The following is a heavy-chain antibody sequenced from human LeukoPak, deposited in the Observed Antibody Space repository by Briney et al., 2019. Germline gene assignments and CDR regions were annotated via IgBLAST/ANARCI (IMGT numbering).Heavy chain of an antibody. CDR3: AKELPSDIVVVVASDY. CDR2: ISGSGGST. Sequence: GGSLRLSCAASGFTFSSYAMSWVRQAPGKGLEWVSAISGSGGSTYYADSVKGRFTISRDNSKNTLYLQMNSLRAEDTAVYYCAKELPSDIVVVVASDYWGQGTLVTVSS. D-gene: IGHD2-15*01. J-gene: IGHJ4*02. CDR1: GFTFSSYA. V-gene: IGHV3-23*01.